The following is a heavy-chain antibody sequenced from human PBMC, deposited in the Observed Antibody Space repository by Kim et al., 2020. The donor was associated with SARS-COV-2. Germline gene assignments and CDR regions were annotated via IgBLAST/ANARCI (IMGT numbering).Heavy chain of an antibody. J-gene: IGHJ3*02. Sequence: SGPTLVNPTQTLTLTCTFSGFSLSTSGMGVGWIRQPPGKALEWLAMIYWDDDKRYSPSLRSRLTITKDISKNQVVLTVTRMDPVDTATYYCVHREGSDSFYVPFDIWGQGTMVTVSS. D-gene: IGHD3-10*01. CDR1: GFSLSTSGMG. V-gene: IGHV2-5*02. CDR3: VHREGSDSFYVPFDI. CDR2: IYWDDDK.